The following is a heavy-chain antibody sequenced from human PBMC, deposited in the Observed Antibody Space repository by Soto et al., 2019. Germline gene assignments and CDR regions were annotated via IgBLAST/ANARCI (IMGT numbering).Heavy chain of an antibody. CDR1: GGSISSGGYY. J-gene: IGHJ4*02. CDR3: ARLSWGYSYGQFDY. V-gene: IGHV4-31*03. D-gene: IGHD5-18*01. Sequence: SETLSLTCTVSGGSISSGGYYWSWIRQHPGKGLEWIGYIYYSGSTYYNPSLKSRVTISVDTSKNQFSLKLSSVTAADTAVYYCARLSWGYSYGQFDYWGQGTLVTVSS. CDR2: IYYSGST.